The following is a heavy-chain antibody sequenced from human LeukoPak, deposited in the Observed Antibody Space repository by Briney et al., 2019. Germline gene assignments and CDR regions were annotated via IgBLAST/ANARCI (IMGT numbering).Heavy chain of an antibody. J-gene: IGHJ5*02. D-gene: IGHD3-10*02. Sequence: SQTLSLTCTVSGGSISSGGYYWSWIRQPPGKGLEWIGYIYHSGSTYSNPSLKSRVTISVDRSKNQLSLKLSSVTAADTAVYYCARALVRGAYNWFDPWGQGTLVTVSS. CDR3: ARALVRGAYNWFDP. V-gene: IGHV4-30-2*01. CDR2: IYHSGST. CDR1: GGSISSGGYY.